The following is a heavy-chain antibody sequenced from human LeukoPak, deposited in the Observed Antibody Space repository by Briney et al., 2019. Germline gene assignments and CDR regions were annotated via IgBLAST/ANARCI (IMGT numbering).Heavy chain of an antibody. CDR2: IYYSGST. CDR1: GGSISSSSYY. Sequence: SETLSLTCTVSGGSISSSSYYWGWIRQPPGKGLEWIGSIYYSGSTYYNPSLKSRVTTSVDTSKNQFSLKLSSVTAADTAVYYCARGAGYSYTLNYFDYWGQGTLVTVSS. V-gene: IGHV4-39*07. CDR3: ARGAGYSYTLNYFDY. J-gene: IGHJ4*02. D-gene: IGHD5-18*01.